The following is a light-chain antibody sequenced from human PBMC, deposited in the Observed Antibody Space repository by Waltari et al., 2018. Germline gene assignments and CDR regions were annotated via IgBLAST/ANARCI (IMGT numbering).Light chain of an antibody. CDR3: QQSSNTPQT. Sequence: DIQMTQSPSSLSASVGDTVTINCRASQSVTTYVKWYQQRPGTVPKLLISAASRFQHDVPSRFSGSGSGTDFTLTITGLQPEDFATYYCQQSSNTPQTFGPGTKV. V-gene: IGKV1-39*01. CDR1: QSVTTY. J-gene: IGKJ3*01. CDR2: AAS.